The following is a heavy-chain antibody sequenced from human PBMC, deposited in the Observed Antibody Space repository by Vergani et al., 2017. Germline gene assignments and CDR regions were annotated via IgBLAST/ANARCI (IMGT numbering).Heavy chain of an antibody. D-gene: IGHD2/OR15-2a*01. J-gene: IGHJ4*01. V-gene: IGHV3-30*02. CDR1: GFTFSLYG. CDR2: IRFDAIDP. Sequence: QVQLVESGGGVVRPGGSLTLSCQASGFTFSLYGMHWVRQAPAKGLEWVAYIRFDAIDPFYSDSVKGRFSISRDNSKNTVFLQMHSLRAEDTAIYYCVKEKIDLGSYFFDSWGHGILVTVSS. CDR3: VKEKIDLGSYFFDS.